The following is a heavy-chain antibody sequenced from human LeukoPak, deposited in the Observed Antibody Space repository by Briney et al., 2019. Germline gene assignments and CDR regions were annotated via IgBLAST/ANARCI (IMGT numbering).Heavy chain of an antibody. CDR1: GFTFSSYA. CDR3: AKDLYYDYGDD. Sequence: GGSLRLSCAASGFTFSSYAMSWVRQAPGKGLEWVSAISGSGGSTYYADSVRGRFTISRDNSNNTLFLHMTSLRAEDTAIFYCAKDLYYDYGDDWGQGTLVTVSS. V-gene: IGHV3-23*01. D-gene: IGHD3-16*01. J-gene: IGHJ4*02. CDR2: ISGSGGST.